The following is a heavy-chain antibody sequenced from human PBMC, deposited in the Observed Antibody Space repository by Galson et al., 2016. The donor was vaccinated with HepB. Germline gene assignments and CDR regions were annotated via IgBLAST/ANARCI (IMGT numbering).Heavy chain of an antibody. Sequence: SLRLSCAASGFNFINAWMTWVRQAPGKGLEWVGRLKSKKDGETTDYAAHGKGRFTLSRYDSKNTLYMEMNSLKSEDTAVYYCTTGTTGTVSWGQGTLV. V-gene: IGHV3-15*01. D-gene: IGHD1-1*01. CDR2: LKSKKDGETT. CDR3: TTGTTGTVS. J-gene: IGHJ4*02. CDR1: GFNFINAW.